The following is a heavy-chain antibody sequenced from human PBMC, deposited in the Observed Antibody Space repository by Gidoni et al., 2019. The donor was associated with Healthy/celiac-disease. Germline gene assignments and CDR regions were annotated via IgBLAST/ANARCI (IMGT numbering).Heavy chain of an antibody. D-gene: IGHD3-22*01. CDR2: INHSGST. V-gene: IGHV4-34*01. J-gene: IGHJ4*02. CDR3: ARGGRLYYYDSSGYYFDY. CDR1: GGSFSGYY. Sequence: QVQLQQWGAGLLKPSETLSLTCAVYGGSFSGYYWSWIRQPPGKGLEWIGEINHSGSTNYNPSLKSRVTISVDTSKNQFSLKLSSVTAADTAVYYCARGGRLYYYDSSGYYFDYWGQGTLVTVSS.